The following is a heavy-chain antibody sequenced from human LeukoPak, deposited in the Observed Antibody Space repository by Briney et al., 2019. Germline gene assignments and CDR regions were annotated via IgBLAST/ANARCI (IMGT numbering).Heavy chain of an antibody. CDR2: ISSTGSTR. CDR3: AREPIAADYYFGMDV. V-gene: IGHV3-48*04. CDR1: GFTFSSYS. J-gene: IGHJ6*02. D-gene: IGHD6-25*01. Sequence: GGSLRLSCAASGFTFSSYSMNWVRQAPGKGLEWVSYISSTGSTRFYADSVKGRFTISRDNAKNSLHLQMNSLRAEDTAVYYCAREPIAADYYFGMDVWGQGTTVTVSS.